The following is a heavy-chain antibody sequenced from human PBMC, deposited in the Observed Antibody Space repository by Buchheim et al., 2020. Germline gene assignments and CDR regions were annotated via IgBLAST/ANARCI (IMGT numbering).Heavy chain of an antibody. D-gene: IGHD5-24*01. J-gene: IGHJ4*02. CDR2: IIPIFGTA. V-gene: IGHV1-69*01. CDR3: ASNKVRKGDGVEMATTYYFDY. Sequence: QVQLVQSGAEVKKPGSSVKVSCKASGGTFSSYAISWVRQAPGQGLEWMGGIIPIFGTANYAQKFQGRVTITADESTSTAYMELSSLRSEDTAVYYCASNKVRKGDGVEMATTYYFDYWGQGTL. CDR1: GGTFSSYA.